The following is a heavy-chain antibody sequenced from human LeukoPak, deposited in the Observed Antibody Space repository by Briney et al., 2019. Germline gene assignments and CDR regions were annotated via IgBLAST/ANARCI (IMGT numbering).Heavy chain of an antibody. Sequence: GSLRLSCAASGFTFSDYYMDGVRQAPGKGLEWVGRTRDKANSYTTEYAASVKGRFTISGDDSKNSLYLQMNSLKTEDTAVYYCARGGGITGTTLLDYWGQGTLVTVSS. CDR3: ARGGGITGTTLLDY. CDR1: GFTFSDYY. D-gene: IGHD1-7*01. V-gene: IGHV3-72*01. CDR2: TRDKANSYTT. J-gene: IGHJ4*02.